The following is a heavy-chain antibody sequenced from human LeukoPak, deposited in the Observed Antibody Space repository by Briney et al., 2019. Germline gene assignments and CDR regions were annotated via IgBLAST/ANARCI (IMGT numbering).Heavy chain of an antibody. J-gene: IGHJ4*02. D-gene: IGHD3-22*01. V-gene: IGHV3-30*02. CDR1: GFTFSSYG. Sequence: GGSLRLSCAAFGFTFSSYGMHWVRQTPGRGLEWVAFIRHDGSYQQYTDSVKGRFTVSRDNSKDMVYLQMNSLRTEDTAVYYCAKNRDSSDYPRDFDFWGQGTLVTVSS. CDR2: IRHDGSYQ. CDR3: AKNRDSSDYPRDFDF.